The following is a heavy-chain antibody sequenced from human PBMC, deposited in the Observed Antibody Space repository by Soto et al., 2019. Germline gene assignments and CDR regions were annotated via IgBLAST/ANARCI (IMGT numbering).Heavy chain of an antibody. CDR1: GFTFNIYA. CDR3: ATVARYDDFDV. V-gene: IGHV3-23*01. D-gene: IGHD3-9*01. J-gene: IGHJ3*01. Sequence: QLLGSGGGLVQPGGSLRPSCEASGFTFNIYAMTWVRQAPGKGLEWVSNIGSTGTTTYYADSVKGRFAISRDNSKSTLYLQMNSLRAEDTAVYYCATVARYDDFDVWGQGTMVTVSS. CDR2: IGSTGTTT.